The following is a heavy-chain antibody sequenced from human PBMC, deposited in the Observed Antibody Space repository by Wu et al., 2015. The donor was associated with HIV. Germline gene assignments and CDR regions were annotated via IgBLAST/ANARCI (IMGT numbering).Heavy chain of an antibody. Sequence: LVQSGPEARRPGASVNISCKASYILTTYPIGWVRQAPGQRLEWMGWMNPRNGYIKPAQRFQDRITMSTTNSAHTAYMELRSLRSDDTAVYYCVRDQQWPTEYYHYYGMDVWGQGTTVTVSS. V-gene: IGHV1-18*01. J-gene: IGHJ6*02. D-gene: IGHD6-19*01. CDR3: VRDQQWPTEYYHYYGMDV. CDR2: MNPRNGYI. CDR1: YILTTYP.